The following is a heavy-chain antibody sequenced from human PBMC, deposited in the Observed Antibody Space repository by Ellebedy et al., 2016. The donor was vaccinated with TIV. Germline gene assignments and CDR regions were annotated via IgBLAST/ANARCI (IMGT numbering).Heavy chain of an antibody. CDR2: ISASGDGT. Sequence: GGSLRLSCAASGFSFSSYGMSWVRQAPGKGLEWVSSISASGDGTYYADSVKGRFTISRDNAKNSLYLQMNSLRAEDTAVYYCARDSGSGITIFGVVIREDYYYYGMDVWGQGTTVTVSS. CDR1: GFSFSSYG. CDR3: ARDSGSGITIFGVVIREDYYYYGMDV. V-gene: IGHV3-23*01. D-gene: IGHD3-3*01. J-gene: IGHJ6*02.